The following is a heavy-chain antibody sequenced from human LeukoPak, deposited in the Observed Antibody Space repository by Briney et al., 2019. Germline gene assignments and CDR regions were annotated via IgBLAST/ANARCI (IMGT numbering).Heavy chain of an antibody. J-gene: IGHJ4*01. V-gene: IGHV3-73*01. CDR1: GFTFSGSA. CDR3: TRLDSSSFNY. CDR2: IRSKANSYAT. Sequence: GGSLKLSCAASGFTFSGSAMHWVRQASGKGLEWVGRIRSKANSYATAYAASVKGRFTISRDDSKDTAYLQMNSLKTEDTAVYYCTRLDSSSFNYWGQEPWSPSPQ. D-gene: IGHD6-13*01.